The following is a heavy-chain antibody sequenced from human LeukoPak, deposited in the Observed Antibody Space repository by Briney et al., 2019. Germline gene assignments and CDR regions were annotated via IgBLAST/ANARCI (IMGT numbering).Heavy chain of an antibody. CDR1: GYSFTTYW. J-gene: IGHJ4*02. D-gene: IGHD6-19*01. CDR2: IYPGDSDT. V-gene: IGHV5-51*01. Sequence: HGESLKISCKGSGYSFTTYWIAWVRQMPGKGLEWMGIIYPGDSDTRYSPSFQGQVTISADKSISTAYLQWSSLKASDTAMYYCARRGASGWYFFDYWGQGTLVTVSS. CDR3: ARRGASGWYFFDY.